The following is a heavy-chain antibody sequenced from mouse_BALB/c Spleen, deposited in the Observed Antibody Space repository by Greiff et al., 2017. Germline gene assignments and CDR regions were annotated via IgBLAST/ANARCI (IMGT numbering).Heavy chain of an antibody. J-gene: IGHJ2*01. CDR3: ARDRRGYDSDYFDY. CDR1: GFTFSSYG. V-gene: IGHV5-6-3*01. Sequence: EVQRVESGGGLVQPGGSLKLSCAASGFTFSSYGMSWVRQTPDKRLELVATINNNGGSTYYPDSVKGRFTISRDNAKNTLYLQMSSLKSEDTAMYYCARDRRGYDSDYFDYWGQGTTLTVSS. CDR2: INNNGGST. D-gene: IGHD2-4*01.